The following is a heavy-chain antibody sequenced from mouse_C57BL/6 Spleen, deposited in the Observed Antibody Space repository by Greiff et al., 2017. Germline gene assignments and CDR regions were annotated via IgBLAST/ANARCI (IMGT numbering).Heavy chain of an antibody. V-gene: IGHV1-82*01. D-gene: IGHD1-1*01. CDR3: ARKDYGSSSWFAY. CDR2: IYPGDGDT. J-gene: IGHJ3*01. Sequence: VKLMESGPELVKPGASVKISCKASGYAFSSSWMNWVKQRPGKGLEWIGRIYPGDGDTNYNGKFKGKATLTADKSSSTAYMQLSSLTSEDSAVYFCARKDYGSSSWFAYWGQGTLVTVSA. CDR1: GYAFSSSW.